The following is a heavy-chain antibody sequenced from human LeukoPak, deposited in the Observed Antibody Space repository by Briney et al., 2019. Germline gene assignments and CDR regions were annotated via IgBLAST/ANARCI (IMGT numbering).Heavy chain of an antibody. V-gene: IGHV1-2*02. CDR3: ARASLGEDIVVVPAFDY. CDR2: INPNSGGT. Sequence: ASVKVSFKASVYTFTCYYMHWVRQAPGQGLEWMGWINPNSGGTNYAQKFQGRATMTRETSISTAYMELSRLRSDDTAVYYCARASLGEDIVVVPAFDYWGQGTLVTVSS. J-gene: IGHJ4*02. D-gene: IGHD2-2*01. CDR1: VYTFTCYY.